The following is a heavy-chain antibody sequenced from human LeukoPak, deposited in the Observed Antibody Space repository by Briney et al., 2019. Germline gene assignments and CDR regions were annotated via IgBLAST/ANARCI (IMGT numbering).Heavy chain of an antibody. J-gene: IGHJ4*02. CDR3: TTPPTMIVVVTD. CDR1: GFTFTNAW. D-gene: IGHD3-22*01. CDR2: IKSKTDGGTT. Sequence: PGGSLRLSCAASGFTFTNAWMSWVRQAPGKGLEWVGLIKSKTDGGTTDYAAPVKGRFTISRDDSKNTLYLQMSSLKTEDTAVYYCTTPPTMIVVVTDWGQGTLVTVSS. V-gene: IGHV3-15*01.